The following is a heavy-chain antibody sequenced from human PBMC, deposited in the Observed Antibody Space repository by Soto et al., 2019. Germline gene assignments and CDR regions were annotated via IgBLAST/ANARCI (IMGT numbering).Heavy chain of an antibody. CDR1: GFTFSNAW. V-gene: IGHV3-15*07. D-gene: IGHD1-26*01. CDR3: TTVPSESGSYLPYYYYYGMDV. CDR2: IKSKTDGGTT. J-gene: IGHJ6*02. Sequence: GGSLRLSCAASGFTFSNAWMNWVRQAPGKGLEWVGRIKSKTDGGTTDYAAPVKGRFTISRDDSKNTQYLQKNRLKTEDTAVYYCTTVPSESGSYLPYYYYYGMDVWGQGTTVTVSS.